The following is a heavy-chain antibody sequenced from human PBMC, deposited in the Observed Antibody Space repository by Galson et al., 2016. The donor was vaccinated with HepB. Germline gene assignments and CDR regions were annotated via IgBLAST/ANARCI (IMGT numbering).Heavy chain of an antibody. D-gene: IGHD2-21*01. CDR1: GSSLRNLGVG. Sequence: PALVKPTQTLTLTCTFSGSSLRNLGVGVGWVRQPPGKALEWLALIYWNDEERYSPSLRSRLTITKDTSRNQVVLTMTNMDPVDTATYYCVHEGYCDGDSCPLDYWGQGTLVTVSS. J-gene: IGHJ4*02. CDR2: IYWNDEE. V-gene: IGHV2-5*01. CDR3: VHEGYCDGDSCPLDY.